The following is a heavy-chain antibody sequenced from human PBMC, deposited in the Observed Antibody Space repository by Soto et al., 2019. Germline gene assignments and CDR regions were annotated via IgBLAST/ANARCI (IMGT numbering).Heavy chain of an antibody. CDR3: ARGTYDSSGYYATGYYYYGMDV. V-gene: IGHV1-46*03. Sequence: ASVKVSCKASGYTFTSYYIHWVRQAPGQGLEWMGIINPSGGSTSYAQRFQGRVTMTRDTSTSTVYMELSSLRSEDTAVYYCARGTYDSSGYYATGYYYYGMDVWGQGTTVTVSS. CDR1: GYTFTSYY. J-gene: IGHJ6*02. D-gene: IGHD3-22*01. CDR2: INPSGGST.